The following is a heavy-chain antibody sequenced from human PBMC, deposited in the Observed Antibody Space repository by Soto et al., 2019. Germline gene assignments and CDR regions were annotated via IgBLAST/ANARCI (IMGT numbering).Heavy chain of an antibody. Sequence: QVQLVESGGGVVQPGRSLRLSCAASGFTFSSYAMHWVRQAPGKGLEWVAVISYDGSNKYYADSMKGRFTISRDNSKNTLYLQMNSLRAEDTAVYYCARDRSSICDYWGQGTLVTVSS. CDR1: GFTFSSYA. CDR3: ARDRSSICDY. V-gene: IGHV3-30-3*01. D-gene: IGHD6-13*01. J-gene: IGHJ4*02. CDR2: ISYDGSNK.